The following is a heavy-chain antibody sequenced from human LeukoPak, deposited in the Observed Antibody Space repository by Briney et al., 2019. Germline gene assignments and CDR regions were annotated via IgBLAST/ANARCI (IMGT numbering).Heavy chain of an antibody. Sequence: PSETLSLTCAVSGVSFNDYYWSWVRQTPGKGLDWIGEINHSGYTNDSPSVKSRVDLSIDTSRKQFSLILGAVTVADTGIYYGTRMTTGHDYWGQGTLVTVSS. CDR2: INHSGYT. CDR1: GVSFNDYY. J-gene: IGHJ4*02. V-gene: IGHV4-34*01. D-gene: IGHD4-17*01. CDR3: TRMTTGHDY.